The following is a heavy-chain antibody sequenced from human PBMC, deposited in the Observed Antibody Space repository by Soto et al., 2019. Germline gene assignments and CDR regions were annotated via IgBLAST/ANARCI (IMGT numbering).Heavy chain of an antibody. V-gene: IGHV3-21*01. Sequence: EVQLVESGGGLVKPGGSLGLSCVASGFPFSAYTMNWVRQAQGQGLEWVSSISSSSTYIYYADSVKGRFTISRDNAKNSLYLQMNSLRAEDTAVYYCARGSYYDMSTGSPDYWGQGTLVTVSS. CDR1: GFPFSAYT. J-gene: IGHJ4*02. CDR3: ARGSYYDMSTGSPDY. D-gene: IGHD3-9*01. CDR2: ISSSSTYI.